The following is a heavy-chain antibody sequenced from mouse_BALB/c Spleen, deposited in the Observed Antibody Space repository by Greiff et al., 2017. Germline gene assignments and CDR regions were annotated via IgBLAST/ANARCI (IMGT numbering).Heavy chain of an antibody. CDR1: GFTFSDYY. J-gene: IGHJ4*01. V-gene: IGHV5-4*02. CDR2: ISDGGSYT. Sequence: EVQVVESGGGLVKPGGSLKLSCAASGFTFSDYYMYWVRQTPEKRLEWVATISDGGSYTYYPDSVKGRFTISRDNAKNNLYLQMSSLKSEDTAMYYCAREKYGNSYAMDYWGQGTSVTVSS. CDR3: AREKYGNSYAMDY. D-gene: IGHD2-10*02.